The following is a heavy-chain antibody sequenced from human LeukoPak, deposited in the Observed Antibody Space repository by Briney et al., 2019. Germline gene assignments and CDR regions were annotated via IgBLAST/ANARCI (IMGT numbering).Heavy chain of an antibody. J-gene: IGHJ4*02. CDR1: GFTFSSYG. D-gene: IGHD6-13*01. CDR3: AKLPGVSAAGYFDY. CDR2: IWYDGSNK. V-gene: IGHV3-33*06. Sequence: PGRSLRLSCAASGFTFSSYGMHWVRQAPGKGLEWVAVIWYDGSNKYYADSVKGRFTISRDNSKNTLYLQMNSLRAEDTALYYCAKLPGVSAAGYFDYWGQGTLVTVSS.